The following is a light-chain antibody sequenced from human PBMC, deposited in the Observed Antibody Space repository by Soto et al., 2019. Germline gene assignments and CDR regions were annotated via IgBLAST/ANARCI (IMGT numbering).Light chain of an antibody. V-gene: IGKV3-15*01. CDR1: QSVSSN. CDR3: LQHNSYLT. Sequence: EIVMTQSPATLSVSPGERATLSCRASQSVSSNLAWYQQKPGQAPRLLIYGASTRATGIPARFSGSGSGTEFTLTISSLQPEDFAVYYCLQHNSYLTFGQGTRLEIK. J-gene: IGKJ5*01. CDR2: GAS.